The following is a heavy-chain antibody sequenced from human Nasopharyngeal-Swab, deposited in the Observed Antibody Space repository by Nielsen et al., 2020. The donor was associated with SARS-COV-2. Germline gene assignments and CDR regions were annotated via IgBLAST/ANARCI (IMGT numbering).Heavy chain of an antibody. J-gene: IGHJ6*02. CDR2: VYPGNSEV. D-gene: IGHD3-10*01. CDR3: ARQVGGSGPPYYYYGMDV. CDR1: GYSFVHHW. Sequence: GESLKISCMASGYSFVHHWIGWVRQKPGKGLEWMGMVYPGNSEVAYSPSFQGQVTISADKSISTAYLQWSSLKASDTAMYYCARQVGGSGPPYYYYGMDVWGQGTTVTVSS. V-gene: IGHV5-51*01.